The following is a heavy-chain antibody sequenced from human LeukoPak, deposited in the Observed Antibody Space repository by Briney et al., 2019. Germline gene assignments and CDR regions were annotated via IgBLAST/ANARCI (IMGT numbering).Heavy chain of an antibody. CDR3: ARGRITMVRGVDDAFDI. CDR2: ISSSSSTI. Sequence: GGSLRLSCAASGFVFSSNSMIWVRQAPGKGLEWVSYISSSSSTIYYADSVKGRFTISRDNAKNSLYLQMNSLRAGDTAVYYCARGRITMVRGVDDAFDIWGQGTMVTVSS. CDR1: GFVFSSNS. D-gene: IGHD3-10*01. V-gene: IGHV3-48*04. J-gene: IGHJ3*02.